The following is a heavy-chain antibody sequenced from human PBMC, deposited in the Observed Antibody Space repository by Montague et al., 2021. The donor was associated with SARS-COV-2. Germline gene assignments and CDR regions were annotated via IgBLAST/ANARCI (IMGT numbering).Heavy chain of an antibody. Sequence: SLRLSCAASGFTFSSYWMSWVRQTPEKGLEWVANIKPDGGEKHYVDSVKGRFTISRDNAKNSLNLQMDSLRAEDTALYYCARDSRIVGATGGMDVWGQGTTVIVSS. CDR1: GFTFSSYW. D-gene: IGHD1-26*01. CDR2: IKPDGGEK. V-gene: IGHV3-7*03. J-gene: IGHJ6*02. CDR3: ARDSRIVGATGGMDV.